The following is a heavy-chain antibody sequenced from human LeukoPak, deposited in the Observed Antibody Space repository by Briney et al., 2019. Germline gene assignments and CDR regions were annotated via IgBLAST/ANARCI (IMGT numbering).Heavy chain of an antibody. CDR1: GFTFNSYA. CDR2: ISTGGGST. J-gene: IGHJ4*02. Sequence: GGSLRLSCAASGFTFNSYAVSWVRQAPGKGLECVSLISTGGGSTYYADSVKGRFTISRDNSKNILYLQMNTLRAEDTAIYYCVSAIRGSPIDYWGQGTLVSVPS. V-gene: IGHV3-23*01. D-gene: IGHD3-10*01. CDR3: VSAIRGSPIDY.